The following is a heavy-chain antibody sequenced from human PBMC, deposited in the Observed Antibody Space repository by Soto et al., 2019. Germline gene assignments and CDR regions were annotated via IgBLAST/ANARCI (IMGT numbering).Heavy chain of an antibody. CDR2: IYHSETT. V-gene: IGHV4-30-2*01. CDR3: ARDSRSTTTYGLDV. CDR1: GGSISSGGYS. D-gene: IGHD4-4*01. Sequence: QLQLQESGSGLVKPSQTLSLSCAVSGGSISSGGYSWSWIRLPPGKGLEWIGYIYHSETTNYNPSLKSRVTISVDRSKTHLSLKLKSVTPADTAVYYCARDSRSTTTYGLDVWGQGTTVTVSS. J-gene: IGHJ6*02.